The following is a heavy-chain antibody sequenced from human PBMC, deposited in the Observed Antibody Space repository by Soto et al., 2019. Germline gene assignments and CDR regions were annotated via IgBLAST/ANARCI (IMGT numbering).Heavy chain of an antibody. J-gene: IGHJ6*02. D-gene: IGHD6-13*01. CDR3: ARDRLDSSPYYYGMDV. V-gene: IGHV1-46*01. CDR1: GYTFPSYY. CDR2: INPSGGST. Sequence: ASVKVSCKASGYTFPSYYMHWVRQAPGQGLEWMGIINPSGGSTSYAQKFQGRVTMTRDTSTSTVYMELSSLRSEDTAVYYCARDRLDSSPYYYGMDVWGQGTTVTVSS.